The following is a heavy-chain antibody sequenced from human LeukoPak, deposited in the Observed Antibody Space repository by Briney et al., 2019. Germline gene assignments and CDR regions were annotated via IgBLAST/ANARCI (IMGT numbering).Heavy chain of an antibody. J-gene: IGHJ4*02. CDR2: IIPIFGTA. CDR1: GGTFSSYA. V-gene: IGHV1-69*06. Sequence: SVKVSCKASGGTFSSYAISWVRQAPGQGLEWMGGIIPIFGTANYAQKFQGRVTITADKSTSTAYMELSSLRSEDTAVYYCARAGRGYSYGCDYWGQGTLVTVSS. D-gene: IGHD5-18*01. CDR3: ARAGRGYSYGCDY.